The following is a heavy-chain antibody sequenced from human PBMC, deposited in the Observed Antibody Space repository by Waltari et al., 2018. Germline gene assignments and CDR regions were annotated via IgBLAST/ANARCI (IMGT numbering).Heavy chain of an antibody. CDR1: GGSISSGSYY. D-gene: IGHD1-7*01. J-gene: IGHJ6*03. CDR2: IYTSGST. V-gene: IGHV4-61*02. CDR3: AREKTQLHYYYYMDV. Sequence: QVQLQESGPGLVKPSQTLSLTCTVSGGSISSGSYYSSWIRQPAGKGLEWIGRIYTSGSTNYNPSLKSRVTISVDTSKNQFSLKLSSVTAADTAVYYCAREKTQLHYYYYMDVWGKGTTVTVSS.